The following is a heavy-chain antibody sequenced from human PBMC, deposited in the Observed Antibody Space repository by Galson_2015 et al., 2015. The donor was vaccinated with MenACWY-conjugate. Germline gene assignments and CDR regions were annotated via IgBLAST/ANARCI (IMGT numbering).Heavy chain of an antibody. J-gene: IGHJ5*02. V-gene: IGHV1-69*04. CDR1: GGTFSSYA. Sequence: SVKVSCKASGGTFSSYAISWVRQAPGQGLEWMGRIIPILGIANYAQKFQGRVTITADKSTSTAYMELSSLRSEDTAVYYCARDRSEYYDSLPNWFGPWGQGTLVTVSS. CDR2: IIPILGIA. D-gene: IGHD3-22*01. CDR3: ARDRSEYYDSLPNWFGP.